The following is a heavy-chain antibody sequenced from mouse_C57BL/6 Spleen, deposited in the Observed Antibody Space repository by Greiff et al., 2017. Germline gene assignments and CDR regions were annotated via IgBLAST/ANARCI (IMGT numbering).Heavy chain of an antibody. V-gene: IGHV5-4*01. Sequence: DVMLVESGGGLVKPGGSLKLSCAASGFTFSSYAMSWVRQTPEKRLEWVATISDGGSYTYYPDNVKGRFTISRDNAKNNLYLQMSHLKSEDTAMYYCAIDGLNFDYWGQGTTLTVSS. CDR1: GFTFSSYA. CDR2: ISDGGSYT. J-gene: IGHJ2*01. CDR3: AIDGLNFDY.